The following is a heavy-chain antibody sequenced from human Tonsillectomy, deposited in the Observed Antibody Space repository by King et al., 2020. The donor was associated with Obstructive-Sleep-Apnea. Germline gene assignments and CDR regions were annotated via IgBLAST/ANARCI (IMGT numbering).Heavy chain of an antibody. CDR3: ARDRSRYQEGPFDY. CDR2: FSYSGST. J-gene: IGHJ4*02. D-gene: IGHD2-2*01. V-gene: IGHV4-39*07. CDR1: GGSISSSSYY. Sequence: VQLQESGPGLVKPSETLSLTCTVSGGSISSSSYYWGWIRQPPGKGLEWIGSFSYSGSTYFNPSLKSRVTISVDTSKNQFSLKLSSVTAADTAVYYCARDRSRYQEGPFDYWGQGTLVTVSS.